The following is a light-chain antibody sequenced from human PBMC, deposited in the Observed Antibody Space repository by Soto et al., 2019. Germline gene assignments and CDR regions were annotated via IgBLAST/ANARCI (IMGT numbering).Light chain of an antibody. V-gene: IGKV3-15*01. CDR3: QHTLKWPPT. CDR1: QSVGSTY. J-gene: IGKJ1*01. CDR2: DTS. Sequence: EIVLTQSPSTLSLSLGERATLSCRASQSVGSTYLAWYQQKPGQAPRLLIYDTSARAAGIPARFSGSGSATEFTLTISSLQSEDFALYYCQHTLKWPPTFGQGTKVDIK.